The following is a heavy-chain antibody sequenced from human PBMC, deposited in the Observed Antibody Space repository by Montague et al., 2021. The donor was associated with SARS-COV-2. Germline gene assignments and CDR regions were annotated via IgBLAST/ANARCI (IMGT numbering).Heavy chain of an antibody. J-gene: IGHJ4*02. CDR3: ARTTMITFGGVIVPFDY. D-gene: IGHD3-16*02. CDR1: GFSLSTSGMC. CDR2: XXWDDDK. Sequence: PALVKPTQTLTLTCTFSGFSLSTSGMCVSWIRQPPGKALEWLARXXWDDDKYYSTSLKTRLTISKDTPKNQVVLTMTNMDPVDTATYYCARTTMITFGGVIVPFDYWGQGTLVTVSS. V-gene: IGHV2-70*11.